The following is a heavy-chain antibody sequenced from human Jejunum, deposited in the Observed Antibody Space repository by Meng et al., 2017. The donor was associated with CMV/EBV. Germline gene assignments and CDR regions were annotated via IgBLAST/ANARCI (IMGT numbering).Heavy chain of an antibody. Sequence: LSCEASGFTFSKYAMTWVRQAPGKGLEWVSTISDSGGSTYYEDSVKGRFTISRDNSKNTLYLEMDSLRAEDTAVYFCARGRLTPNPWGQGTLVTVSS. CDR3: ARGRLTPNP. CDR2: ISDSGGST. CDR1: GFTFSKYA. J-gene: IGHJ5*02. V-gene: IGHV3-23*01.